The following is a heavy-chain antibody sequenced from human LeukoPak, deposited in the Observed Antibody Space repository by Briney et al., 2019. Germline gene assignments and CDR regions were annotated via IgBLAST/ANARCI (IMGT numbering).Heavy chain of an antibody. CDR2: INHSGST. CDR1: GGSFSGYY. Sequence: PSETLSLTCAVYGGSFSGYYWSWIRQPPGKGLEWIGVINHSGSTNYNPSLKSRVTISVDTSKNQFSLKLSSVTAADTAVYYCARGRKVTTVTRFDYWGQGTLVTVFS. J-gene: IGHJ4*02. V-gene: IGHV4-34*01. D-gene: IGHD4-17*01. CDR3: ARGRKVTTVTRFDY.